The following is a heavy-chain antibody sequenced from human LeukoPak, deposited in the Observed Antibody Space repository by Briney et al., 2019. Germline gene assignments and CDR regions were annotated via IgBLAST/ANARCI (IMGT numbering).Heavy chain of an antibody. CDR3: ARTRYYYNSRNYGAPYYFDY. Sequence: SETLSLTCAVSGGSISSNSYYWGWIRQPPGKGLEWIGNIYYSGSTYYNPSLKSRVTISVDTSKNQFSLKLSSVTAADTAVYYCARTRYYYNSRNYGAPYYFDYWGQGTLVTVSS. CDR1: GGSISSNSYY. D-gene: IGHD3-10*01. CDR2: IYYSGST. J-gene: IGHJ4*02. V-gene: IGHV4-39*01.